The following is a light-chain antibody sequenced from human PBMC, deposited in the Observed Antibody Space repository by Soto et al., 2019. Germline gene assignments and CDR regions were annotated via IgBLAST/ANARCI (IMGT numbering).Light chain of an antibody. J-gene: IGKJ4*01. CDR3: QQRSSWPLT. CDR1: QSVRAY. Sequence: EIVLTQSPDTMSLSPVERATLSCRASQSVRAYLAWYQQKPAQAPRLLIYDASNRATGIPARFSGSGSGTDFTLTISSLEPEDFAVYYCQQRSSWPLTFGGGTKVDIK. V-gene: IGKV3-11*01. CDR2: DAS.